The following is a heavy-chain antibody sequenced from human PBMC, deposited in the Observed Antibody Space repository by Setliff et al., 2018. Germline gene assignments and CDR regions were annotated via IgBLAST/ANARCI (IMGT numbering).Heavy chain of an antibody. CDR2: IGAYNGNT. D-gene: IGHD6-19*01. V-gene: IGHV1-18*04. J-gene: IGHJ4*02. CDR3: ARVTIAVAGYFDF. Sequence: GASVKVSCKASGYTFTSYYMHWVRQAPGQGLEWMGWIGAYNGNTYNAHKFQGRVTMTSDTSTSTAYMELRSLRSDDTAVYYCARVTIAVAGYFDFWGQGTLVTVSS. CDR1: GYTFTSYY.